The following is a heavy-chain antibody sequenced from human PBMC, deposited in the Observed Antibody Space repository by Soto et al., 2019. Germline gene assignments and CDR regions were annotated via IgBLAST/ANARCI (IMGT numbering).Heavy chain of an antibody. Sequence: SQTLSLTCTVSGGSIGSYYWSWIRQFPGKGLEWIGYIYYSGSTNYNPSLKSRVTISVDTSKNQFSLKLSSVTAADTAVYYCARGGTPWTFDYLGQGNLVTGSS. CDR1: GGSIGSYY. CDR2: IYYSGST. CDR3: ARGGTPWTFDY. D-gene: IGHD5-12*01. V-gene: IGHV4-59*12. J-gene: IGHJ4*02.